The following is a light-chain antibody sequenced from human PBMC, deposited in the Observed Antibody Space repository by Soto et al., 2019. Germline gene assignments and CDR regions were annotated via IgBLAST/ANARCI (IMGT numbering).Light chain of an antibody. Sequence: AIRMTQSPSSFSASTGDRVTITCRASQGISSYLAWYQQKPGKAPKLLIYAASTLQSGVPSRFSGSGSGTEFTLTISSLKPDDFATYYCQQYQSYSRTFGQGTKVDIK. CDR1: QGISSY. V-gene: IGKV1-8*01. CDR2: AAS. CDR3: QQYQSYSRT. J-gene: IGKJ1*01.